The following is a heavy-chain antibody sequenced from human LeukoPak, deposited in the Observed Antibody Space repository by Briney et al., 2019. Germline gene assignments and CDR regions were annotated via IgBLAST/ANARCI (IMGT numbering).Heavy chain of an antibody. CDR2: MYHSGST. J-gene: IGHJ4*02. CDR1: GYSISSAYY. Sequence: SETLSLTCSVSGYSISSAYYWGWIRQPPGKGLEWIGTMYHSGSTNYNPSLKSRVTISVDTSKNQFSLKLSSVTAADTAVYYCARGGIRFDYWGQGTLVTVSS. V-gene: IGHV4-38-2*02. CDR3: ARGGIRFDY. D-gene: IGHD6-13*01.